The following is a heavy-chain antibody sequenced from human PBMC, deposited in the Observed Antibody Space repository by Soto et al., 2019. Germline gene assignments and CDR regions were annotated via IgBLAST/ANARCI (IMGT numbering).Heavy chain of an antibody. J-gene: IGHJ4*02. CDR3: ASGENGYNKFYFDF. V-gene: IGHV3-53*01. CDR1: GVSIISHY. CDR2: IYAGGST. D-gene: IGHD5-12*01. Sequence: EVQLVESGGGLIQPGGSLRLSCAASGVSIISHYMSWVRQAPGKGLEWISLIYAGGSTFYADSVKGRFTISRDNSKNTLYLQMDSLIAEDTAVYYCASGENGYNKFYFDFWGQGTLVTVSS.